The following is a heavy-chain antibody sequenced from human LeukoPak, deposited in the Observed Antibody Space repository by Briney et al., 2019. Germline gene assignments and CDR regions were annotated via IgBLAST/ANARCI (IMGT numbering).Heavy chain of an antibody. CDR2: ISTSASTI. J-gene: IGHJ4*02. Sequence: GGSLRLSCAASGFTFSSYEMNWVRQAAGKGLEWVSYISTSASTIYYADSVKGRFTISRDNSKNTLYLQMNSLRAEDTAVYYCASDSSSSRAAVDWGQGTLVTVSS. CDR3: ASDSSSSRAAVD. D-gene: IGHD6-13*01. CDR1: GFTFSSYE. V-gene: IGHV3-48*03.